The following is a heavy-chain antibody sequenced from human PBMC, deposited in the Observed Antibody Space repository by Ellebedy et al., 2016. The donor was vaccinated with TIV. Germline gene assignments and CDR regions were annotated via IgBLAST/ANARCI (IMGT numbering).Heavy chain of an antibody. J-gene: IGHJ2*01. CDR2: TIPILGIA. CDR3: ATGYSYDYWYFDL. Sequence: AASVKVSCKASGGTFSSYAISWVRQAPGQGLEWMGRTIPILGIANYAQNFQGRVTITADKSTSTAYMELSSLRSEDTAVYYCATGYSYDYWYFDLWGRGTLVTVSS. D-gene: IGHD5-18*01. CDR1: GGTFSSYA. V-gene: IGHV1-69*04.